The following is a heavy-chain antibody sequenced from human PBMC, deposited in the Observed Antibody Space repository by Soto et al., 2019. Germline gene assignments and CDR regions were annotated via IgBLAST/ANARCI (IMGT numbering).Heavy chain of an antibody. CDR2: ISHDSNNK. J-gene: IGHJ4*02. Sequence: QVQLVESGGDVVQPGRSLRLSCAASGFTFSTFGMHWVRQAPGKGLEWVAVISHDSNNKYYAESVKGRFTISRDNSKNTLYLQMNNLRGEDMAVYYCIGELASGYWGQGTLVTVSS. D-gene: IGHD3-3*01. CDR3: IGELASGY. V-gene: IGHV3-30*03. CDR1: GFTFSTFG.